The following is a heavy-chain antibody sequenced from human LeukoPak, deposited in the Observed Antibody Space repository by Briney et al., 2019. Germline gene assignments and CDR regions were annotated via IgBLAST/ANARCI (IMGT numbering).Heavy chain of an antibody. CDR2: IYTGGGT. D-gene: IGHD4-17*01. V-gene: IGHV3-66*01. CDR3: ARGSYGDFTAFDY. CDR1: GFSVSTSC. J-gene: IGHJ4*02. Sequence: GGSLRLSCAASGFSVSTSCMSWVRQAPGKGLEWVSLIYTGGGTYYADSVKGRFTISRDNSKNTLYLHMNSLGAEDTAVYYCARGSYGDFTAFDYWGQGTLVTVSS.